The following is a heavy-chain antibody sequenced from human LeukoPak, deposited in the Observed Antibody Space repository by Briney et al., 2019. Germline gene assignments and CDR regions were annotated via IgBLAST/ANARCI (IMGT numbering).Heavy chain of an antibody. CDR3: VRVRGYWLVRGYLDY. CDR2: IYYSGAN. CDR1: GGSMSSSSYY. Sequence: PSETPSLTCTVSGGSMSSSSYYWGWIRQSPGKGLEWIGSIYYSGANHYNPSLKSRVTMSVDTSKNQFSVKLTSVTATDTAVYYCVRVRGYWLVRGYLDYWGQGTQVTVSS. V-gene: IGHV4-39*02. D-gene: IGHD6-19*01. J-gene: IGHJ4*02.